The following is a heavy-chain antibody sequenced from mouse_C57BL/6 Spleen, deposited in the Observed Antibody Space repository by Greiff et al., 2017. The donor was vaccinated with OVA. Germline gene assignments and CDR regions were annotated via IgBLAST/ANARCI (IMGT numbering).Heavy chain of an antibody. CDR3: ARRGTTGGYFDY. D-gene: IGHD1-1*01. CDR2: ISGGGGNT. CDR1: GFTFSSYT. J-gene: IGHJ2*01. Sequence: EVKLMESGGGLVKPGGSLKLSCAASGFTFSSYTMSWVRQTPEKRLEWVATISGGGGNTYYPDSVKGRFTISRDNAKNTLYLQMSSLRSEDTALYYCARRGTTGGYFDYWGQGTTLTVSS. V-gene: IGHV5-9*01.